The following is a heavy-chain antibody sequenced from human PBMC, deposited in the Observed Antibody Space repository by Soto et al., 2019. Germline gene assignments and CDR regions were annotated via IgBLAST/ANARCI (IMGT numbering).Heavy chain of an antibody. J-gene: IGHJ3*02. V-gene: IGHV1-24*01. D-gene: IGHD1-26*01. CDR3: ATSGGSYPDAFDI. Sequence: ASVKVPCKVSGYTLTELSMHWVRQAPGKGLEWMGGFDPEDGETIYAQKFQGRVTMTEDTSTDTAYMELSSLRSEDTAVYYCATSGGSYPDAFDIWGRGTMVTVSS. CDR1: GYTLTELS. CDR2: FDPEDGET.